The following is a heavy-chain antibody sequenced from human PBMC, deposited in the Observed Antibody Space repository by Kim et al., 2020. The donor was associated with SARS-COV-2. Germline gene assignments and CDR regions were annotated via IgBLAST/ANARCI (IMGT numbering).Heavy chain of an antibody. CDR3: ARGKYDYGSYWFDP. D-gene: IGHD4-17*01. V-gene: IGHV3-30*04. J-gene: IGHJ5*02. Sequence: GGSQRLSCAASGFTFSSYAMHWVRQAPGKGLEWVAVISYDGSNKYYVDSVKGRFTISRDNSKNTLYLQMNSLRAEDTAVYYCARGKYDYGSYWFDPWGQGTLVTVSS. CDR1: GFTFSSYA. CDR2: ISYDGSNK.